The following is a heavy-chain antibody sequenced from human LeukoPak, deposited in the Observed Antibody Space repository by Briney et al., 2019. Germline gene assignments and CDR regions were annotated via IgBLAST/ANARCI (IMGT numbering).Heavy chain of an antibody. Sequence: KVGESLKISCKGSGYSFTSYWIGWVRQMPGKGLEWMGIIYPGDSDTRYSPSFQGQVTISADKSISTAYLQWSSLKASDTAMYYCARRIMPTGRQRGQVDAFDIWGQGTMVTVSS. V-gene: IGHV5-51*01. CDR1: GYSFTSYW. CDR3: ARRIMPTGRQRGQVDAFDI. D-gene: IGHD2/OR15-2a*01. J-gene: IGHJ3*02. CDR2: IYPGDSDT.